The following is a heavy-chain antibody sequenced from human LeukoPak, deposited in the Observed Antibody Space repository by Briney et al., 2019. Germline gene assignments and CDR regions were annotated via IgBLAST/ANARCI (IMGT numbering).Heavy chain of an antibody. V-gene: IGHV4-34*01. CDR3: ARDAEVGATDDAFDI. J-gene: IGHJ3*02. Sequence: PSETLSLTCAVYGGSFSGYYWSWIRQPPGKGLEWIGEINHSGSTNYNPSLKSRVTISVDTSKNQFSLKLSSVTAADTAVYYCARDAEVGATDDAFDIWGQGTMVTVSS. CDR1: GGSFSGYY. D-gene: IGHD1-26*01. CDR2: INHSGST.